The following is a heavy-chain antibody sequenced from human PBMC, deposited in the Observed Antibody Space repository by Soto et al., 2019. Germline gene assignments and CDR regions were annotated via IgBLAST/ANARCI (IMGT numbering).Heavy chain of an antibody. Sequence: EASVKVSCKASGYTFTSYAMHWVRQAPGQRLEWMGWINAGNGNTKYSQKFQGRVTITRDTSASTAYMELSSLRSEDTAVYYCAREHYYGSGSPHFDYWGQGTLVTVSS. CDR1: GYTFTSYA. CDR2: INAGNGNT. V-gene: IGHV1-3*01. D-gene: IGHD3-10*01. J-gene: IGHJ4*02. CDR3: AREHYYGSGSPHFDY.